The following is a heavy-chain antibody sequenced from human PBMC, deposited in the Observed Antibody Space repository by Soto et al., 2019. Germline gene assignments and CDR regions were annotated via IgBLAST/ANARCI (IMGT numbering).Heavy chain of an antibody. D-gene: IGHD1-26*01. CDR1: GGTFSSYA. V-gene: IGHV1-69*13. J-gene: IGHJ5*02. CDR2: IIPIFGTA. Sequence: SVKVSCKASGGTFSSYAISWVRQAPGQGLEWMGGIIPIFGTANYAQKFQGRVTITADESTSTAYMELSSLRSEDTAVYYCARDRGSYYAGDWFDPWGQGTLVTVSS. CDR3: ARDRGSYYAGDWFDP.